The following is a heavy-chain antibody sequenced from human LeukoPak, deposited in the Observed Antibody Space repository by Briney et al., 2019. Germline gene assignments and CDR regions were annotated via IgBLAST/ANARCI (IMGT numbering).Heavy chain of an antibody. J-gene: IGHJ3*02. CDR2: INPDGSDT. CDR1: GFTFNSYT. V-gene: IGHV3-7*01. D-gene: IGHD3-9*01. CDR3: ARHLDWAFDI. Sequence: GGSLRPSCAASGFTFNSYTMTWVRQAPGKGLEWVANINPDGSDTYYVDSVKGRFTISRDNAKNSLFLQMNRLRAEDTAVYYCARHLDWAFDIWGQGTMVTVSS.